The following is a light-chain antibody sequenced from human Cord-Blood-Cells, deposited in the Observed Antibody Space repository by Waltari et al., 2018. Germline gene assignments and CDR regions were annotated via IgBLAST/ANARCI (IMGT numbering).Light chain of an antibody. CDR3: GADHGSGSNFVYV. Sequence: QPVLTQPPSASASLGASVTLTCTLSSGYSNYKVDLYQQRPVKGPRFGMRVGTGGIVGSKGDGIPDRFSVLGSGLNRYLTIKNIQEEDESDYHCGADHGSGSNFVYVFGTGTKVTVL. CDR1: SGYSNYK. CDR2: VGTGGIVG. J-gene: IGLJ1*01. V-gene: IGLV9-49*01.